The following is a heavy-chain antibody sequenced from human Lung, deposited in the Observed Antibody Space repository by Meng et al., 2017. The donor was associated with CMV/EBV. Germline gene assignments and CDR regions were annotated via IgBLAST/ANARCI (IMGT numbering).Heavy chain of an antibody. CDR2: IIPIFGTA. D-gene: IGHD1-26*01. V-gene: IGHV1-69*05. CDR3: ARSGWWPGSYRLRVSLPCDY. CDR1: GGTFSSYA. Sequence: SCXASGGTFSSYAISWVRQAPGQGLEWMGGIIPIFGTANYAQKFQGRVTNTTDESTSTAYMELSSLRSEDTAVYYCARSGWWPGSYRLRVSLPCDYWGQGTXVTVSS. J-gene: IGHJ4*02.